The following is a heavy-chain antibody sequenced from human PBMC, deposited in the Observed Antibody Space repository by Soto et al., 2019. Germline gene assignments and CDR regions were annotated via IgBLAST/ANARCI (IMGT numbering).Heavy chain of an antibody. CDR2: ISPSSNYI. CDR3: ANTHGYQGGSNYYYAMDV. D-gene: IGHD6-13*01. CDR1: GFAFSDYT. J-gene: IGHJ6*02. V-gene: IGHV3-21*06. Sequence: EVQLVESGGGLVKPGGSLRLSCAASGFAFSDYTMNWVRQAPGRGLEWVSSISPSSNYIYYADSVKGRFTISRDTAKNSLFLQMHSLRADDTAVYFCANTHGYQGGSNYYYAMDVWGQGTTVTVSS.